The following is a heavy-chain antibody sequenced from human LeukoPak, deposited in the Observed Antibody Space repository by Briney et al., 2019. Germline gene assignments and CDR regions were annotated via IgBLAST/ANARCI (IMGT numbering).Heavy chain of an antibody. V-gene: IGHV5-51*01. Sequence: GESLQISCQGSGSSFTSYWIGWVRQLPGKGLEWMGIIYPGDSDTRYSPSFQGQVTISADKSISTAYLQWSSLKASDTAMYYCARRDGSGWYGGWFDPWGQGTLVTVSS. D-gene: IGHD6-19*01. CDR1: GSSFTSYW. CDR3: ARRDGSGWYGGWFDP. J-gene: IGHJ5*02. CDR2: IYPGDSDT.